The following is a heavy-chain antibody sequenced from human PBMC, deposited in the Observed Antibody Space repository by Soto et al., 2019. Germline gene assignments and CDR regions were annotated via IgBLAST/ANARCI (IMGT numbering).Heavy chain of an antibody. D-gene: IGHD1-20*01. CDR2: IYYSGST. CDR3: ARQEVGGINDY. V-gene: IGHV4-39*01. Sequence: SETLSLTCTVSGGSISSSSYYWGWIRQPPGKGLEWIGSIYYSGSTYYNPSLKSRVTISVDTSKNQFSLRLSSVTAADTAVYYCARQEVGGINDYWGQGTLVTVSS. CDR1: GGSISSSSYY. J-gene: IGHJ4*02.